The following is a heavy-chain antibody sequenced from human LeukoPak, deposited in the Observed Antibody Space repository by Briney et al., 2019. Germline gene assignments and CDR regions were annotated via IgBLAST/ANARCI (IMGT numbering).Heavy chain of an antibody. Sequence: GRSLRLSCTASGFTFNNYGMHGVRQAPGKGLEGVAVIWYDGRSKYYADSVKGRFTISRDNSKNTLYLQMNSLRAEDTAVYYCARDQSRREGSYYIILDYWGQGTLVTVSS. CDR1: GFTFNNYG. CDR3: ARDQSRREGSYYIILDY. V-gene: IGHV3-33*01. D-gene: IGHD1-26*01. CDR2: IWYDGRSK. J-gene: IGHJ4*02.